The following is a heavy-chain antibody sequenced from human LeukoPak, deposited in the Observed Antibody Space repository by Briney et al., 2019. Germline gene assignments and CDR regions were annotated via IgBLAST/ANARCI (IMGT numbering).Heavy chain of an antibody. CDR2: IYPGDSDT. D-gene: IGHD3-10*01. Sequence: GGSLQISCKGSGYRFTSYWIGWVRQMPGKGLEWMGIIYPGDSDTRYSPSFQGQVTISADKSISTAYLQWSSLKASDTAMYYCARNYGSGSYYPWFDPWGQGTLVTVSS. V-gene: IGHV5-51*01. J-gene: IGHJ5*02. CDR3: ARNYGSGSYYPWFDP. CDR1: GYRFTSYW.